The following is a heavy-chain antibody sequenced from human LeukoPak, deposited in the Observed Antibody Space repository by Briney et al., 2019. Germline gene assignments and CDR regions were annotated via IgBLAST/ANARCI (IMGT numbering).Heavy chain of an antibody. J-gene: IGHJ4*02. D-gene: IGHD3-10*01. V-gene: IGHV4-34*01. CDR3: ARDYYGSGSYYVYFDY. CDR1: GGSFSGYY. Sequence: SETLSLTCAVYGGSFSGYYWSWIRQPPGKGLEWIGEINHSGSTNYNPSLKSRVTISVDTSKNQFSLKLSSVTAADTAVYYCARDYYGSGSYYVYFDYWGQGTLVTVSS. CDR2: INHSGST.